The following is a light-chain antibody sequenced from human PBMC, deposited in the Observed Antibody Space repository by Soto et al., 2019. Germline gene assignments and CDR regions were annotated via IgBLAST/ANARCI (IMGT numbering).Light chain of an antibody. Sequence: DIQMTQSPSTLSASVGDRVTITCRASQSISSWLAWYQKKPGKAPKLLIYDASSLESGVPSRFNSRGSGTEFTLAIISLQPDDFATNYCQNYNSYSATCGQGTKVEIK. CDR1: QSISSW. J-gene: IGKJ1*01. V-gene: IGKV1-5*01. CDR3: QNYNSYSAT. CDR2: DAS.